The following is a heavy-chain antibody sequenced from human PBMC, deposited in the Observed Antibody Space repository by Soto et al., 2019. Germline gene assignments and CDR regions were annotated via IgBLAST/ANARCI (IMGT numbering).Heavy chain of an antibody. V-gene: IGHV3-53*01. D-gene: IGHD3-16*01. J-gene: IGHJ4*02. CDR3: AKNPPTIPPVMGPPPYLDY. CDR1: GFSVSTSD. CDR2: IYSGGAT. Sequence: QPGGSLRLSCAAAGFSVSTSDISWVRQAPGKGLEWVSVIYSGGATHYADSVKGRFTISRDQSNNMLFLEMNSLRAEDTAVYYCAKNPPTIPPVMGPPPYLDYWGQGTLVPVSS.